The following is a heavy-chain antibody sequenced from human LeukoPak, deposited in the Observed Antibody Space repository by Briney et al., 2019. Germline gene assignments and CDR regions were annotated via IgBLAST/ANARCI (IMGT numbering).Heavy chain of an antibody. CDR1: GYTFTGYY. Sequence: GASVKVSCKASGYTFTGYYMHWVRQAPGQGLEWMGWINPNSGGTNYAQKFQGRVTMTRDTSISTAYMELSRLRSDDTAVYYCARGGVRYCSSTSCYTNGMDVWGQGTTVTVSS. CDR3: ARGGVRYCSSTSCYTNGMDV. J-gene: IGHJ6*02. V-gene: IGHV1-2*02. CDR2: INPNSGGT. D-gene: IGHD2-2*02.